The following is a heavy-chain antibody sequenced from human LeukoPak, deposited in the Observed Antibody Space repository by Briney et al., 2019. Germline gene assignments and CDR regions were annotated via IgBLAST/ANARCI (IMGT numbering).Heavy chain of an antibody. CDR2: IYYSGST. V-gene: IGHV4-59*01. CDR1: GGSISSYY. J-gene: IGHJ5*02. Sequence: SETLSLTCTVSGGSISSYYWSWIRQPPGKGLEWIGYIYYSGSTNYNPSLKSRVTISVDTSKNQFSLKLSSVTAADTAVYHCARDGNNWFDPWGQGTLVTVSS. D-gene: IGHD1-26*01. CDR3: ARDGNNWFDP.